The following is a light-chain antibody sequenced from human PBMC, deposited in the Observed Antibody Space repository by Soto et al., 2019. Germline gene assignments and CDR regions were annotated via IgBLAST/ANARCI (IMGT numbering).Light chain of an antibody. V-gene: IGKV1-12*01. J-gene: IGKJ2*01. CDR1: QGISNW. CDR3: QQANSFPPT. CDR2: AAS. Sequence: DIQMTQSPSSVSASVGDRVTITCRASQGISNWLAWYQQKPGKAPNLLIFAASSLQSGVPSRVSGSGSGTDFTLTISDLQPEDFSTYYCQQANSFPPTFGQGTKLEIK.